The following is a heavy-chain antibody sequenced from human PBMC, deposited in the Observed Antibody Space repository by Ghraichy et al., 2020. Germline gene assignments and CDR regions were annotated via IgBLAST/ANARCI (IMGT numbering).Heavy chain of an antibody. CDR2: IWYDGSYK. D-gene: IGHD3-22*01. CDR3: ARGGGRDYYDSSGYYPWYFDY. J-gene: IGHJ4*02. Sequence: GGSLRLSCAASGFTFSSYGMHWVRQAPGKGLEWVAVIWYDGSYKYYADSVKGRFTISRDNSKNTLYLQMNSLRAEDTAVYYCARGGGRDYYDSSGYYPWYFDYWGQGTLVTVSS. CDR1: GFTFSSYG. V-gene: IGHV3-33*01.